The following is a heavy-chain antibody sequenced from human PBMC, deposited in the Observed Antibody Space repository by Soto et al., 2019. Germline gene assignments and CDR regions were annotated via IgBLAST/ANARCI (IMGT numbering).Heavy chain of an antibody. CDR2: IIPIFGTA. J-gene: IGHJ5*02. D-gene: IGHD3-3*01. V-gene: IGHV1-69*13. CDR1: GGTFSSYA. Sequence: SVKVSCKASGGTFSSYAISWVRQAPGQGLEWMGGIIPIFGTANYAQKFQGRVTITADESTSTAYMELSSLRSEDTAVYYCASTKFRFWQKLAPWAKGTLVTVSA. CDR3: ASTKFRFWQKLAP.